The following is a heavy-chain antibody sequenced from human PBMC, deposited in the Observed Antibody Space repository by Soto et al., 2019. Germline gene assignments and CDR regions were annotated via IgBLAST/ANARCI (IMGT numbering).Heavy chain of an antibody. Sequence: QVQLVESGGGLVKPGGSLRLSCAASGFTFSDYYMSWIRQAPGKGLEWVSYISSSGSTIYYADSVKGRFTISRDNAKNSLYLQMNSLRAEDTAVYYCARGYCISTSCYTTQRPPRGKGGMDVWGQGTTVTVSS. CDR1: GFTFSDYY. CDR3: ARGYCISTSCYTTQRPPRGKGGMDV. J-gene: IGHJ6*02. V-gene: IGHV3-11*01. CDR2: ISSSGSTI. D-gene: IGHD2-2*02.